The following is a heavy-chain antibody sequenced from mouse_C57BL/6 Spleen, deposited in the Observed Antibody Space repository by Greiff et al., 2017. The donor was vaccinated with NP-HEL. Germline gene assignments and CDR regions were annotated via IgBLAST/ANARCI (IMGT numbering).Heavy chain of an antibody. CDR1: GYTFTSYG. CDR3: CYYCSSYYFEY. V-gene: IGHV1-81*01. J-gene: IGHJ2*01. D-gene: IGHD1-1*01. CDR2: IYPRSGNT. Sequence: QVQLKESGAELARPGASVKLSCKASGYTFTSYGMSWVKQRTGQGLEWIGEIYPRSGNTYYNEKFKGKATLTADKSSSTAYMELRSLTSEDSAVYYYCYYCSSYYFEYWGQGTTLTVSS.